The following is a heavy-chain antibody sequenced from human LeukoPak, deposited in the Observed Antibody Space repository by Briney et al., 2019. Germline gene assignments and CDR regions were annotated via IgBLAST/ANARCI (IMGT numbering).Heavy chain of an antibody. CDR1: GYTFTSYY. J-gene: IGHJ4*02. Sequence: ASVKVSCKASGYTFTSYYIHWVRQAPGQGLEWMGVIDPSGGSTSFAQKFQGRVTMTRDTSTSTVYMELSSLTSEDMAVFYCARDNTAIGPFDYWGQGTLVTVSS. CDR3: ARDNTAIGPFDY. CDR2: IDPSGGST. V-gene: IGHV1-46*01. D-gene: IGHD5-18*01.